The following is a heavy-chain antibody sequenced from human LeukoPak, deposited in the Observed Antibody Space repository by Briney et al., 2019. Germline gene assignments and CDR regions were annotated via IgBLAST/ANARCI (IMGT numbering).Heavy chain of an antibody. CDR1: GFTISNYY. D-gene: IGHD3-22*01. V-gene: IGHV3-66*01. CDR3: AREDYADSSGYYSSGEY. J-gene: IGHJ4*02. CDR2: IFSGGTI. Sequence: GGSLRLSCEASGFTISNYYMSWVRQAPGKGLEWVSVIFSGGTIYYADAVKGRFTISKDNSKNTLYLQMNSLRAEDTAVYYCAREDYADSSGYYSSGEYWGQGTLVTVSS.